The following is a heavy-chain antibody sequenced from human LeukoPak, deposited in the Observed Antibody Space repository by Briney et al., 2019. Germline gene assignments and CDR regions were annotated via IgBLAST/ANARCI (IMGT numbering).Heavy chain of an antibody. V-gene: IGHV3-23*01. D-gene: IGHD2-2*01. CDR1: GFTFSSYW. CDR3: AKDSDPHRSSIVVVPAAHDY. J-gene: IGHJ4*02. CDR2: ISGSGGST. Sequence: GGSLRLSCAASGFTFSSYWMSWVRQAPGKGLEWVSAISGSGGSTYYADSVKGRFTISRDNSKNTLYLQMNSLRAEDTAVYYCAKDSDPHRSSIVVVPAAHDYWGQGTLVTVSS.